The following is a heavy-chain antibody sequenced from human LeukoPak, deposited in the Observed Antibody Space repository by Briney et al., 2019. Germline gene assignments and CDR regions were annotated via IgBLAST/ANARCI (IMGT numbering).Heavy chain of an antibody. CDR2: VYHSGST. Sequence: PSETLSLTCAVSGYSISSGYYWAWIRQPPGKGLEWIGTVYHSGSTYYNPSLKSRVTITVDTSKSQFSLKLSSVTAADTAVYYCARGLPGYSGGDDAFDIWGPGTMVTVSS. CDR3: ARGLPGYSGGDDAFDI. J-gene: IGHJ3*02. V-gene: IGHV4-38-2*01. CDR1: GYSISSGYY. D-gene: IGHD2-21*01.